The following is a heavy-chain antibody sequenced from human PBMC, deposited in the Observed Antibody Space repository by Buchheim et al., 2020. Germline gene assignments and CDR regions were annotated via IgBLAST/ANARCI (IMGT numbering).Heavy chain of an antibody. V-gene: IGHV3-30*04. D-gene: IGHD1-26*01. CDR2: ISYDGSNK. Sequence: VQLVESGGGVVQPGRSLRLSCAASGFTFSSYAMHWVRQAPGKGLEWVAVISYDGSNKYYADSVKGRFTISRDNSKNTLSLQMNSLRAEDTAVYYCARDRWELLRGNYYYGMDVWGQGTT. CDR1: GFTFSSYA. CDR3: ARDRWELLRGNYYYGMDV. J-gene: IGHJ6*02.